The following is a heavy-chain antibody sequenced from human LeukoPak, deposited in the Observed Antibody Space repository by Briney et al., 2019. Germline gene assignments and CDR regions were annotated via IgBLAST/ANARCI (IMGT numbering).Heavy chain of an antibody. Sequence: GGSLRLSCAASGFTFSSYDMNWVRQAPGKGLEWVSYISSSGKTIYYADSVKGRFTISRDNAKNSLYLHMNSLRDGDTALYYCARPTGVGATPPAYWGQGTLVTVS. CDR1: GFTFSSYD. CDR3: ARPTGVGATPPAY. V-gene: IGHV3-48*03. CDR2: ISSSGKTI. J-gene: IGHJ4*02. D-gene: IGHD1-26*01.